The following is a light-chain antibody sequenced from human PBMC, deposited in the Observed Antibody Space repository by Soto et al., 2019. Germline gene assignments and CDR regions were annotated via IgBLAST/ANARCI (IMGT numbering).Light chain of an antibody. CDR1: QSISTN. CDR2: GAS. V-gene: IGKV3-15*01. J-gene: IGKJ1*01. CDR3: QQYNDWPRT. Sequence: EIVMTQSPATLSVSPGERVTLSCRASQSISTNLAWYQQKPGPAPRLLIYGASTRATGIPARFSGSGSGTEFTVTISSLQSEDFAVYYCQQYNDWPRTFGHGTKVEI.